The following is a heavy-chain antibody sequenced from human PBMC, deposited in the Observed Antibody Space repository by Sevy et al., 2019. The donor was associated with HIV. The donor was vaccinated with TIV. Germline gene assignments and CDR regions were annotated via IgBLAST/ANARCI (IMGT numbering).Heavy chain of an antibody. D-gene: IGHD6-19*01. J-gene: IGHJ4*02. V-gene: IGHV3-23*01. Sequence: GGSLRLSCAASGFTFSSYGTSWVRQAPGKGLEWVSAISGSGGSTYYADSVKGRFTISRDNSKNTLYLQMNSLRAEDTAVYYCAKDVSGWYGGGFDYWGQGTLVTVSS. CDR3: AKDVSGWYGGGFDY. CDR1: GFTFSSYG. CDR2: ISGSGGST.